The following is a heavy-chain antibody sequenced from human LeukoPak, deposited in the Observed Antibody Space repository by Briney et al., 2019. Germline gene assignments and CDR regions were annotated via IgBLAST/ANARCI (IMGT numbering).Heavy chain of an antibody. J-gene: IGHJ3*02. CDR3: ARGGGYDSRAFDI. Sequence: SETLSPTCAVYGGSFSGYYWSWIRQPPGKGLEWIGEINHSGSTNYNPSLKSRVTISVDTSKNRFSLKLSSVTAADTAVYYCARGGGYDSRAFDIWGQGTMVTVSS. CDR2: INHSGST. D-gene: IGHD3-22*01. V-gene: IGHV4-34*01. CDR1: GGSFSGYY.